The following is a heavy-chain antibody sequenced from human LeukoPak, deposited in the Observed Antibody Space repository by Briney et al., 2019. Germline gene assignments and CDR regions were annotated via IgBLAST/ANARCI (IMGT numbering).Heavy chain of an antibody. J-gene: IGHJ4*02. CDR3: ARRDLGGYDFAYFDY. CDR2: IFPHDSDT. Sequence: GESLKISCKGSGYTFSDYWIAWVRQMPGKGLEWMGIIFPHDSDTRYSPPFQGQVTISADKSISTAYLQWSSLKASDTAIYYCARRDLGGYDFAYFDYWGQGTLVIVSS. V-gene: IGHV5-51*01. D-gene: IGHD5-12*01. CDR1: GYTFSDYW.